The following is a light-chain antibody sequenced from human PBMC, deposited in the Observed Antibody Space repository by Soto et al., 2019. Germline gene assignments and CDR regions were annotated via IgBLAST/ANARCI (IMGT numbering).Light chain of an antibody. J-gene: IGKJ4*01. CDR3: RQYDSLRPHT. CDR1: QDISNY. CDR2: DAS. Sequence: DIQMTQSPSTLSASVGDRVTITCQASQDISNYLTWYQQKPGQAPTLLIYDASNMETGIPSRFSGSGSGTDFTFTISSMQPDDNVAYYCRQYDSLRPHTFGGGTKVEIK. V-gene: IGKV1-33*01.